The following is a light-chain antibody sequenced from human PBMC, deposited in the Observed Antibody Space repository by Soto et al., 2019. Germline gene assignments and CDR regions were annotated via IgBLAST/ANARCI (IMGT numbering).Light chain of an antibody. CDR2: GNS. Sequence: QSVLTQPPSVSGAPGQRVTISCTGSSSNIGAGYDVHWYQQLPGTAPKLLIYGNSNRPSGVPDRFSGSKSGTSASLAITGLQAEDEADYYCQSYDSGLGGVFGGGTKVTVL. CDR1: SSNIGAGYD. V-gene: IGLV1-40*01. CDR3: QSYDSGLGGV. J-gene: IGLJ3*02.